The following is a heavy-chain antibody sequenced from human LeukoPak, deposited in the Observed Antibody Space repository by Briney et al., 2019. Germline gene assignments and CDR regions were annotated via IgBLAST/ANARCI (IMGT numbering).Heavy chain of an antibody. CDR2: ISTSSYTI. D-gene: IGHD5-24*01. Sequence: GGSLRLSCAASGFTLSDYYMNWIRQAPGKGLEYISSISTSSYTICYADSVKGRFTISRDNAKNSLYLQMNSLRVEDTAVYYCTRGGGAVELATTHWGLGTLVTVSS. V-gene: IGHV3-11*04. J-gene: IGHJ4*02. CDR1: GFTLSDYY. CDR3: TRGGGAVELATTH.